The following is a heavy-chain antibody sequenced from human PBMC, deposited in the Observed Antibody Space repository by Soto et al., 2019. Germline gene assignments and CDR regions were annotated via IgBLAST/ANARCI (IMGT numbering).Heavy chain of an antibody. CDR2: VGDDGFRT. V-gene: IGHV3-23*01. Sequence: GGSLRLSCVASGFTFSTFAMTCVRQTPGKGLEWDATVGDDGFRTNVADSVKGRFIISRDNSKDTLSLEMSSLRVEDTGIYYCATKFRSYFDHWGQGVRVTVSS. CDR1: GFTFSTFA. J-gene: IGHJ4*02. CDR3: ATKFRSYFDH.